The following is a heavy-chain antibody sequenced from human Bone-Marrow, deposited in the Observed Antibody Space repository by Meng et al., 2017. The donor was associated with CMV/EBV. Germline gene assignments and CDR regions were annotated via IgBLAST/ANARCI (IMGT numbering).Heavy chain of an antibody. CDR2: MNPNSGNT. J-gene: IGHJ6*02. CDR3: ARANSSSWYGGDYYYYGTDV. CDR1: GYTFSNYD. D-gene: IGHD6-13*01. Sequence: ASVKVSCKASGYTFSNYDINWVRQATGQGLEWMGWMNPNSGNTAYAQELQGRVTITRNISISTAYMELSSLRSEDTAVYYCARANSSSWYGGDYYYYGTDVWGQGTTVTVSS. V-gene: IGHV1-8*03.